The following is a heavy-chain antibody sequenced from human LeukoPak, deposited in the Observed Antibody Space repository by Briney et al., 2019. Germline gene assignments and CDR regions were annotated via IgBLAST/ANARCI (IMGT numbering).Heavy chain of an antibody. J-gene: IGHJ4*02. CDR1: GYTFTSYD. Sequence: ASVKVSCKASGYTFTSYDINWVRQATGQGLEWMGWMNPNSGNTGYAQKFQGRVTMTRNTSISTAYMELSSLRSEDTAVYYCARQGSGYLLFDYWGQGTLVTVSS. V-gene: IGHV1-8*01. CDR3: ARQGSGYLLFDY. CDR2: MNPNSGNT. D-gene: IGHD3-22*01.